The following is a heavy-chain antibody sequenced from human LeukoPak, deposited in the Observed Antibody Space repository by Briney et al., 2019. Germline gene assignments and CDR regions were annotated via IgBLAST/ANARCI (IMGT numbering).Heavy chain of an antibody. CDR2: IYTSGST. Sequence: PSETPSLTCTVSGGSISSGSYYWSWIRQPAGKGLEWIGRIYTSGSTNYNPSLKSRVTISVDTSKNQFSLKLSSVTAADTAVYYCARDTTVHFDYWGQGTLVTVSS. J-gene: IGHJ4*02. V-gene: IGHV4-61*02. CDR3: ARDTTVHFDY. D-gene: IGHD4-17*01. CDR1: GGSISSGSYY.